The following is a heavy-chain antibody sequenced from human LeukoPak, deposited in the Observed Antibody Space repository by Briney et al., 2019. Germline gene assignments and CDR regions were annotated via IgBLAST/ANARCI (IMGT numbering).Heavy chain of an antibody. CDR2: INTVSGTI. J-gene: IGHJ4*02. D-gene: IGHD2-15*01. Sequence: GGSLRLSCAASGFTFSSYSMNWVRQAPGKGPEWVSYINTVSGTINYAESVKGRFTISRDNAKNSLYLQMNNLRAEDTAVYYCARDSSYSFDYWGQGTLVTVSS. CDR3: ARDSSYSFDY. CDR1: GFTFSSYS. V-gene: IGHV3-48*01.